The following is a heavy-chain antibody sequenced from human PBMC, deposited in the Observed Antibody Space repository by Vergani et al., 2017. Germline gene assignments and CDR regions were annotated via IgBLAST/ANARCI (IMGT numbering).Heavy chain of an antibody. CDR2: IYTSGST. V-gene: IGHV4-61*02. CDR1: GGSISSGDYY. J-gene: IGHJ5*02. CDR3: TRHWAVVAANNWFDP. D-gene: IGHD2-15*01. Sequence: QVQLQESGPGLVKPSQTLSLSCSVSGGSISSGDYYWTWIRQPAGKGLQYLGRIYTSGSTNYNPSLESRVTMSVDTSKSQFSLKLSSVTAADTAVYYCTRHWAVVAANNWFDPWGQGTLVTVSS.